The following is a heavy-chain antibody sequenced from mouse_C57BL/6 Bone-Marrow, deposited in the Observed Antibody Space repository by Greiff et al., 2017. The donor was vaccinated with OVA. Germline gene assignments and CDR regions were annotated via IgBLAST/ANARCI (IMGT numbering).Heavy chain of an antibody. CDR1: GYTFTGYW. CDR3: ARRGNYYGTSSRGYFDV. J-gene: IGHJ1*03. Sequence: VQLQQSGAELMKPGASVKLSCKATGYTFTGYWIEWVKQRPGHGLEWIGEILPGSGSTNYNEKFKGKATFTADTSSNTAYMQLSSLTTEYSAIYYCARRGNYYGTSSRGYFDVWGTGTTVTVSS. CDR2: ILPGSGST. D-gene: IGHD1-1*01. V-gene: IGHV1-9*01.